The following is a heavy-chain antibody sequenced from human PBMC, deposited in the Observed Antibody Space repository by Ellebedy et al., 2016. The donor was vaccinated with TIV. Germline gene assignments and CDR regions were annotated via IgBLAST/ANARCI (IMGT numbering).Heavy chain of an antibody. V-gene: IGHV4-34*01. J-gene: IGHJ6*02. CDR3: ARWNGVTMVRGVAPNYYYYGMDV. CDR2: INHSGST. Sequence: SETLSLXXAVYGGSFSGYYWSWIRQPPGKGLEWIGEINHSGSTNYNPSLKSRVTISVDTSKNQFSLKLSSVTAADTAVYYCARWNGVTMVRGVAPNYYYYGMDVWGQGTTVTVSS. D-gene: IGHD3-10*01. CDR1: GGSFSGYY.